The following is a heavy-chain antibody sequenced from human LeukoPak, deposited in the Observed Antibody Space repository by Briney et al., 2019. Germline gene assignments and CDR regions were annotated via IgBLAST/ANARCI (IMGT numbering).Heavy chain of an antibody. Sequence: GGSLRLSCAASRFIFSSYSMNWVRQAPGKGLEWVSSISTSSSYIYYADSVRGRFTMSRDNAKNSLYLQMNRLRAEDTAVYYCARGPLHRYCTSTSCYTYYFDFWGQGTLVTVSS. CDR1: RFIFSSYS. CDR3: ARGPLHRYCTSTSCYTYYFDF. V-gene: IGHV3-21*01. CDR2: ISTSSSYI. D-gene: IGHD2-2*02. J-gene: IGHJ4*02.